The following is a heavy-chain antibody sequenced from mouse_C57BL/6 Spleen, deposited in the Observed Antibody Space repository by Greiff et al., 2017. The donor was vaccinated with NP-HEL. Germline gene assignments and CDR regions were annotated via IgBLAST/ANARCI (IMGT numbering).Heavy chain of an antibody. Sequence: VQLQQSGAELARPGASVKLSCKASGYTFTSYGISWVKQRTGQGLEWIGEIYPRSGNTYYNEKFKGKATLTADKSSSTAYMELRSLTSEESAVYFCARGGGLRQDAMDYWGQGTSVTVSS. CDR1: GYTFTSYG. CDR3: ARGGGLRQDAMDY. V-gene: IGHV1-81*01. CDR2: IYPRSGNT. J-gene: IGHJ4*01. D-gene: IGHD2-4*01.